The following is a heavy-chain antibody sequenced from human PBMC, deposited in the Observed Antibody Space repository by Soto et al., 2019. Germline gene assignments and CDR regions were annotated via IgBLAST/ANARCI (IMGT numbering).Heavy chain of an antibody. CDR3: ARDPGQEVAPVVADYYHYYGMDV. CDR2: IIPIFGTA. Sequence: QVQLVQSGAEVKKPGSSVKVSCKASGGTFSSYAISWVRQAPGQGLEWMGGIIPIFGTATYAQKFQARVTSTAAESTSTAYMELSSLRSEDTSVYYCARDPGQEVAPVVADYYHYYGMDVWGRGTTVTVSS. D-gene: IGHD2-21*01. V-gene: IGHV1-69*01. J-gene: IGHJ6*02. CDR1: GGTFSSYA.